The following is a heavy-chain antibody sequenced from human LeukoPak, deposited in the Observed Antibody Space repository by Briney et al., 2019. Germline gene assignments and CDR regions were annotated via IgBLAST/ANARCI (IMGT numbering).Heavy chain of an antibody. CDR1: GFSFNSYW. D-gene: IGHD3-22*01. CDR3: ARGFYYYDSSGYYRPFDY. Sequence: GGSLRLSCAASGFSFNSYWMHWVRQAPGKGLVWVSRVNNDGSSTTYADSVKGRLTISTDNARNTLCLQMNSLRAEDTAVYYCARGFYYYDSSGYYRPFDYWGQGTLVTVSS. CDR2: VNNDGSST. V-gene: IGHV3-74*01. J-gene: IGHJ4*02.